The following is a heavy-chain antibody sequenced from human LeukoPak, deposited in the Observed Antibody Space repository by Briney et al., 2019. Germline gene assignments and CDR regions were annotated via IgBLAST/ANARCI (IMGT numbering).Heavy chain of an antibody. Sequence: ASVKVSCKASGYTFTTYGISWVRQAPGQGLEWMGWVSGSNGNTNYAQKLQGRVTMTTDTSTNTAYMELRSLRSDDTAVYYYARDFYHSGTNWYDVFDVWGQGTMVTVSS. CDR2: VSGSNGNT. D-gene: IGHD1-1*01. V-gene: IGHV1-18*01. CDR1: GYTFTTYG. CDR3: ARDFYHSGTNWYDVFDV. J-gene: IGHJ3*01.